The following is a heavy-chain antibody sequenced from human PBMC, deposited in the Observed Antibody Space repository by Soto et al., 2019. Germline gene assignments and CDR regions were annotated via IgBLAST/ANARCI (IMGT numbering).Heavy chain of an antibody. Sequence: QVQLVESGGGVVQPERSLILSCAASGFTFSSYAMHWVRQAPGKGLEWVAVISYDGSNKYYADSVKGRFTISRDNSKNTLYLQMNSLRAEDTAVYYCARDNYGDYYFDYWGQGTLVTVSS. D-gene: IGHD4-17*01. CDR1: GFTFSSYA. CDR3: ARDNYGDYYFDY. V-gene: IGHV3-30-3*01. CDR2: ISYDGSNK. J-gene: IGHJ4*02.